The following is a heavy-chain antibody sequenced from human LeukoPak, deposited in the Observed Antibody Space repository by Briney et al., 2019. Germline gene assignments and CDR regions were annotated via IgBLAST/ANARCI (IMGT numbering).Heavy chain of an antibody. CDR3: AGLVGRYSSGLYYYYFDY. Sequence: PSETLSLTCTVSGDSINSLDLWSWVRQPPGKGLEWIGEMYLSGTTHSNPSVKGRVTISIDKSRNQFFLNLSSVTAADTVVYYCAGLVGRYSSGLYYYYFDYWGQGTLVTVSS. D-gene: IGHD3-22*01. CDR2: MYLSGTT. J-gene: IGHJ4*02. V-gene: IGHV4-4*02. CDR1: GDSINSLDL.